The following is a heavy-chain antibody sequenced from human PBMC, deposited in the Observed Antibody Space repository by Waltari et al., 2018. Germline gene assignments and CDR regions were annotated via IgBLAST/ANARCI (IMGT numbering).Heavy chain of an antibody. Sequence: EVQLLESGGGLVQPGGSLRLSCAASGFTFSSYAMSWVRQAPGKGVGWAAAFSGSGGSTYYAESVKGRFTITRDNAKNSLYLQMNSLRAEDTALYHCAREGDYVSDAFDIWGQGTMVTVSS. CDR1: GFTFSSYA. CDR3: AREGDYVSDAFDI. D-gene: IGHD4-17*01. CDR2: FSGSGGST. J-gene: IGHJ3*02. V-gene: IGHV3-23*01.